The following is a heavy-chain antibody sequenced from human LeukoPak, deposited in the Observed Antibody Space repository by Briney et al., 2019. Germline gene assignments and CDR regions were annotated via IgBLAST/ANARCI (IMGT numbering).Heavy chain of an antibody. J-gene: IGHJ4*02. Sequence: GGSLRLSCAASGFTFSIYYMHWVRQAPGKGLVWVSHIESDGGRTTYADSVKGRFIISRDNAKNTLYPQMNSLRAEDTAVYYCARGGPAGVATNDYWGQGTLVTVSS. CDR1: GFTFSIYY. CDR2: IESDGGRT. V-gene: IGHV3-74*01. CDR3: ARGGPAGVATNDY. D-gene: IGHD5-24*01.